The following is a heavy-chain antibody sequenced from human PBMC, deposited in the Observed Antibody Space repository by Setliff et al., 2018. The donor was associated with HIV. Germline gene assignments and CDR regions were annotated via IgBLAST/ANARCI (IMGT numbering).Heavy chain of an antibody. V-gene: IGHV1-46*01. CDR1: GYTFTSYY. J-gene: IGHJ3*02. Sequence: GASVKVSCKASGYTFTSYYMHWVRQVPGQGLEWTGIINPSGGSTSYAQKFQGRVTMTRDTSTSTFDMELSSLISEDTAVYYCARSDADAFDIWGQGTMVTVSS. CDR3: ARSDADAFDI. D-gene: IGHD2-21*02. CDR2: INPSGGST.